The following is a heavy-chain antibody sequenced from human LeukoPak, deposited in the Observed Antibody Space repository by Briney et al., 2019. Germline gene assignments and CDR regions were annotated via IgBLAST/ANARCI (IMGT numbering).Heavy chain of an antibody. CDR2: FDPEDGET. CDR3: ATPVPAAMIYYYYGMDV. J-gene: IGHJ6*02. V-gene: IGHV1-24*01. D-gene: IGHD2-2*01. CDR1: GYTLTELS. Sequence: ASVKVSCKVSGYTLTELSKHWVRQAPGKGLEWMGGFDPEDGETIYAQKFQGRVTMTEDTSTDTAYMELSSLRSEDTAVYYCATPVPAAMIYYYYGMDVWGQGTTVTVSS.